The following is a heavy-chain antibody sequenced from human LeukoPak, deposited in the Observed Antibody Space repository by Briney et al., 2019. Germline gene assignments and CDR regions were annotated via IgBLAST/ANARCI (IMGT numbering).Heavy chain of an antibody. CDR3: ARDVNYAFDC. J-gene: IGHJ5*01. CDR1: GYSFTRNG. D-gene: IGHD2-2*01. CDR2: ISANSGNT. Sequence: GASVEVSCKPSGYSFTRNGISWVRQAPGQGLEWMAWISANSGNTNYAQNFQDRVTLTTDTSTSTAYMELRSLRSDDTAVYYCARDVNYAFDCWGQGTLVTVSS. V-gene: IGHV1-18*01.